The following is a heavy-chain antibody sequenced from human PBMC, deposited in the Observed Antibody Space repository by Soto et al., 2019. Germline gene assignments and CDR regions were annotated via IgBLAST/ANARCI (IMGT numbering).Heavy chain of an antibody. CDR3: DRRTAAGGGALLYFDS. CDR2: ISASGGDT. CDR1: GFTLSNHA. D-gene: IGHD6-13*01. J-gene: IGHJ4*02. V-gene: IGHV3-23*01. Sequence: EVQLLESGGGLVQPGGSLRLSCAASGFTLSNHAMYWVRQAPGRGLEWVSTISASGGDTYYADTVRGRFTISRDKSKNTLDLQMNSLRAEDTAVYHCDRRTAAGGGALLYFDSWGQGALVTVSS.